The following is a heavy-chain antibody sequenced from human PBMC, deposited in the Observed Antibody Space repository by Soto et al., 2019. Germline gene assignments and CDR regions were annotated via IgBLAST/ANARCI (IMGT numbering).Heavy chain of an antibody. J-gene: IGHJ4*02. V-gene: IGHV3-33*01. CDR3: XGAXXPFDY. CDR2: IWNDGSKK. Sequence: QVQLVESGGGVVQPGRSLRLSCAASGFTFSVYGMHWVRQAPGKGLEWVAVIWNDGSKKYYGDSVKGRFTISRDNSKSSLFLNRNSLRADDTAVYYXXGAXXPFDYWGQGTLVTVSS. D-gene: IGHD3-16*01. CDR1: GFTFSVYG.